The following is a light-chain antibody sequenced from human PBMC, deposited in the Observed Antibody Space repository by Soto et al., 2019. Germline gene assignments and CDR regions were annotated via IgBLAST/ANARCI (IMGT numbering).Light chain of an antibody. V-gene: IGKV1-5*03. CDR1: QSISSW. CDR2: KAS. CDR3: QQYNSYWT. Sequence: DIHMTQSPSSLSVSVGDRVTITCRASQSISSWLAWYQQKPGKAPKLLIYKASSLESGVPSRFSGSGSGTEFTLTISSLQPDDFATYYCQQYNSYWTFGQGTKVDIK. J-gene: IGKJ1*01.